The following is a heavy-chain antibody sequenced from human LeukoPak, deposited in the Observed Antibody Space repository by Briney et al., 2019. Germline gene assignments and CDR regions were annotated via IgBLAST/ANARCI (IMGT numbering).Heavy chain of an antibody. CDR1: GGSISSYY. J-gene: IGHJ5*02. CDR2: IYTSEST. CDR3: ARNPVVVVPAATCEGFDL. D-gene: IGHD2-2*01. Sequence: PSETLSLTCSVSGGSISSYYCSSIPQTAGWGLERIGRIYTSESTNYNPSLKSRVSMSVDTSKNQFSLKLSSVTAADTAVYYWARNPVVVVPAATCEGFDLWGQGTLVTVSS. V-gene: IGHV4-4*07.